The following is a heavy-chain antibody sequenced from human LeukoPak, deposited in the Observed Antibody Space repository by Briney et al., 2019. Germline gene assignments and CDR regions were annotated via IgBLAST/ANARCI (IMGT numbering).Heavy chain of an antibody. CDR1: GFTFRSYW. J-gene: IGHJ4*02. CDR3: ASSGYSYGYVY. V-gene: IGHV4-31*02. D-gene: IGHD5-18*01. CDR2: IYYSGST. Sequence: LRLSCAASGFTFRSYWMSWIRQHPGKGLEWIGYIYYSGSTYYNPSLKSRVTISVDTSKNQFSLKLSSVTAADTAVYYCASSGYSYGYVYWGQGTLVTVSS.